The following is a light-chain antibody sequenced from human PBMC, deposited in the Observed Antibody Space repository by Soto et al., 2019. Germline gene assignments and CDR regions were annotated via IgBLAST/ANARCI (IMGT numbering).Light chain of an antibody. CDR2: NAS. CDR3: QQYGSSPPT. CDR1: QSVSTF. V-gene: IGKV3-20*01. Sequence: ENVFTPSPGTPSLSPGERALPSFRASQSVSTFLAWFQQKPGQPPRLLIYNASNRTTGIPARFSGSGSGTDFTLTISRLEPEDFAVYYCQQYGSSPPTFGQGTKVDIK. J-gene: IGKJ1*01.